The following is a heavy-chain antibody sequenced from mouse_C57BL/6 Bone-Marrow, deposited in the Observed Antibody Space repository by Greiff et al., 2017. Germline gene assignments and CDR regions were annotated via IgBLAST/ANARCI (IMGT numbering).Heavy chain of an antibody. J-gene: IGHJ3*01. CDR1: GFNIKDDY. D-gene: IGHD2-2*01. CDR3: TTYAYDGFAY. Sequence: EVQLQQSGAELVRPGASVKLSCTASGFNIKDDYMHWVKQRPEQGLEWIGWIDPENGDTDYASKFQGKATITADTSSNTAYLQLSSLTSEDTAVYYCTTYAYDGFAYWGQGTLVTVSA. CDR2: IDPENGDT. V-gene: IGHV14-4*01.